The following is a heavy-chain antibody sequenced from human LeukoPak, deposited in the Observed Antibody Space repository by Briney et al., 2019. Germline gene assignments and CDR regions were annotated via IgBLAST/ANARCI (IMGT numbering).Heavy chain of an antibody. Sequence: SETLSLTCAVYGGSFSGYYWRWIRQPPGKGLEWIGEVNHSGSSNYNPSLKSRVTISVDTSKNHFSLKLSSVTAADTAVYYCARDLLGYSSSGWFDPWGQGTLVTVSS. CDR3: ARDLLGYSSSGWFDP. V-gene: IGHV4-34*01. CDR2: VNHSGSS. D-gene: IGHD6-13*01. CDR1: GGSFSGYY. J-gene: IGHJ5*02.